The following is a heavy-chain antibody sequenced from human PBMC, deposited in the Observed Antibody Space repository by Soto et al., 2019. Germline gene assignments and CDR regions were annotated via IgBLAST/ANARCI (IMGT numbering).Heavy chain of an antibody. Sequence: EVQLVESGGGLVQPGGSLRLSCAASGFTFSMYWMHWVRQVPGKGPEWVLRINDDGISTNYADSVKGRFTISRDNAKNTLYLQMNALRVEDTAVYYCTRGPRSTSTGTGAFWGQGTLVTVSS. D-gene: IGHD1-1*01. CDR3: TRGPRSTSTGTGAF. V-gene: IGHV3-74*01. J-gene: IGHJ4*02. CDR1: GFTFSMYW. CDR2: INDDGIST.